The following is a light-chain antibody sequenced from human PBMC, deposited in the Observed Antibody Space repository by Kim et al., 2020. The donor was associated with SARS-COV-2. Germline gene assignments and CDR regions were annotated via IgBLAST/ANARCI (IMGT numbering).Light chain of an antibody. CDR2: GKN. V-gene: IGLV3-19*01. CDR1: SLRSYY. J-gene: IGLJ2*01. CDR3: NSRDSNDNVV. Sequence: SSELTQDPAVSVALGQTVRITCHGDSLRSYYATWYQQKPGQAPILVIYGKNNRPSGIPDRCSGSSSGNTASLTITGTQAGDEADYYCNSRDSNDNVVFGGGTQLTVL.